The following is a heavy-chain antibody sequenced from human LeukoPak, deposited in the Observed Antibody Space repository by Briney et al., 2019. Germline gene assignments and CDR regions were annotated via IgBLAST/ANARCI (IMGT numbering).Heavy chain of an antibody. V-gene: IGHV4-30-2*01. CDR3: ASSRVEWLFSVPYYYYMDV. CDR1: GGSISSGGYY. D-gene: IGHD3-3*01. J-gene: IGHJ6*03. Sequence: PSETLSLTCTVSGGSISSGGYYWSWIRQPPGKGLEWIGYIYHSGSTYYNPSLKSRVTISVDRSKNQFSLKLSSVTAADTAVYYCASSRVEWLFSVPYYYYMDVWGKGTTVTVSS. CDR2: IYHSGST.